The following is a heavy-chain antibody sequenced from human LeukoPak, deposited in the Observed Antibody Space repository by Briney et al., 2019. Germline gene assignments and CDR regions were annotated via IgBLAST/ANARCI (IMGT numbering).Heavy chain of an antibody. J-gene: IGHJ4*02. CDR1: GFTFDDYA. CDR2: ISWNSGSI. Sequence: PGRSLRLSCAASGFTFDDYAMHWVRQAPGKGLEWVSGISWNSGSIGYADSVKGRFTISRDNAKNSLYLQMNSLRAEDTAVYYCARDQSRIEAAGFIDYWGQGTLVTVSS. CDR3: ARDQSRIEAAGFIDY. V-gene: IGHV3-9*01. D-gene: IGHD6-13*01.